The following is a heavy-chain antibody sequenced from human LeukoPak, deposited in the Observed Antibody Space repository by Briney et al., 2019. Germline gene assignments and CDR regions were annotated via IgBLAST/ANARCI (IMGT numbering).Heavy chain of an antibody. CDR1: GFTLRTSP. Sequence: GGSLRLSCAASGFTLRTSPMSWVRQVPGKGPEWGSGINSDSNDTPYADSVKGRFTISRDNAKNMVYLQMRSLRVEDRAVYYCVRKDSGLHPFDLWGQGTRVTVSS. J-gene: IGHJ4*02. CDR3: VRKDSGLHPFDL. CDR2: INSDSNDT. V-gene: IGHV3-23*01.